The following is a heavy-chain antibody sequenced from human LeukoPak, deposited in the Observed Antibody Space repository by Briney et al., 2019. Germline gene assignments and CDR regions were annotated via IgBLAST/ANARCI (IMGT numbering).Heavy chain of an antibody. CDR1: GFTFSSYE. J-gene: IGHJ4*02. D-gene: IGHD6-19*01. V-gene: IGHV3-48*03. Sequence: GGSLRLYCAASGFTFSSYEMNWVRQAPGKGREWVSYISSSGSTIHYADSVKGRFAISRDNAKNSLYLQMNSLRAEDTAVYYCARDLAVADNMWGQGTLVTVSS. CDR2: ISSSGSTI. CDR3: ARDLAVADNM.